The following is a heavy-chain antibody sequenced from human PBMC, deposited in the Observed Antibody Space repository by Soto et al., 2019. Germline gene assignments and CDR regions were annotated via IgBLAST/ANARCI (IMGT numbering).Heavy chain of an antibody. Sequence: GGSLRLSCAASAFMFSIYAMSWVRQAPGKGLEWVSTISLGGGNTHYADSVKGRFTISRDNSKNTLYLQMNSLRGEDTAVYYCAKDPSTGYADHWGQGTLVTVSS. CDR1: AFMFSIYA. D-gene: IGHD3-9*01. V-gene: IGHV3-23*01. CDR2: ISLGGGNT. CDR3: AKDPSTGYADH. J-gene: IGHJ4*02.